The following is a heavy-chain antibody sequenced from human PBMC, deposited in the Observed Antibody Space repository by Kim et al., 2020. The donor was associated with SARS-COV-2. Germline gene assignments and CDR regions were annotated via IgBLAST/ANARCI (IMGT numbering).Heavy chain of an antibody. Sequence: NDAQKFQGKVTITEDESTSTAYMELSSLRSEDTAVYCCARPRRGAFDIWGQGTMVTVSS. CDR3: ARPRRGAFDI. J-gene: IGHJ3*02. V-gene: IGHV1-69*01.